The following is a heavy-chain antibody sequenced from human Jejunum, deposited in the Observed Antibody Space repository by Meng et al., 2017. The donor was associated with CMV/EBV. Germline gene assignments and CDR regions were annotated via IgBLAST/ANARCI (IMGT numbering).Heavy chain of an antibody. D-gene: IGHD3-10*01. Sequence: TVAGGSISSSDYYWGWIRQPPGRGLEWIGSIYYRGSTYYNPSLEGRVTISVDTSKNQFSLKLRSVTAADTAVYFCARVTVISQRFDLWGQGTLVTVSS. CDR1: GGSISSSDYY. CDR3: ARVTVISQRFDL. CDR2: IYYRGST. V-gene: IGHV4-39*07. J-gene: IGHJ5*02.